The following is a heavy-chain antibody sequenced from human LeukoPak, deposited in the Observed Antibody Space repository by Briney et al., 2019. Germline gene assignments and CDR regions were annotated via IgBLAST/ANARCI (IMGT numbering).Heavy chain of an antibody. CDR1: GFTFSSYA. CDR3: AKDFDFWSGSQNYFDY. J-gene: IGHJ4*02. D-gene: IGHD3-3*01. Sequence: GGSLRLSCAASGFTFSSYAMSWVRQAPGKGLEWVSAISGSGGSTYYADSVKGRFTISRDNSKNTLYLQMNSLRAEDTAVYYCAKDFDFWSGSQNYFDYWGQGTLVTVSS. V-gene: IGHV3-23*01. CDR2: ISGSGGST.